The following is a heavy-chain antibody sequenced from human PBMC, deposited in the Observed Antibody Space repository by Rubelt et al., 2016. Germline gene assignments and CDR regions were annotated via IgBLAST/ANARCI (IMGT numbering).Heavy chain of an antibody. CDR2: IYHSGST. D-gene: IGHD6-13*01. Sequence: QLQLQESGPGLVKPAETLSLTCTVSGGSISSSSYYWGWLRQPPGKGLEWIGEIYHSGSTNYNPSLKSRVTISVDKPKNQFSLKMSSRTDAETEVYYCAAGHMAACANVMDYMGQGTRVAVGS. J-gene: IGHJ4*02. CDR1: GGSISSSSYY. CDR3: AAGHMAACANVMDY. V-gene: IGHV4-39*07.